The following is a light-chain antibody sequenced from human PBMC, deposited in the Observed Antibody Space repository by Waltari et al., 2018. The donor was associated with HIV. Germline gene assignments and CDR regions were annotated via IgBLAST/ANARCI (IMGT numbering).Light chain of an antibody. CDR2: EVT. J-gene: IGLJ2*01. Sequence: QSALTHPPSASGSPGQSVTISCTGTSSDIGGFVSWYQQHSGKAPKLMIYEVTKRPSGVPDRFSGSTSGNTASLTVSGLQAEDEADYYCGSYTGDESPDVVFGEGTKLTVL. CDR3: GSYTGDESPDVV. CDR1: SSDIGGF. V-gene: IGLV2-8*01.